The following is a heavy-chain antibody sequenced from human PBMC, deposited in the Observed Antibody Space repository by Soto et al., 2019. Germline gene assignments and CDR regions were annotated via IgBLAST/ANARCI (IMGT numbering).Heavy chain of an antibody. CDR3: ARDGGGIVATLDY. Sequence: PGGSLRLSCAASGFTFSSYSMNWVRQAPGKGLEWVSYISSSSSTIYYADSVKGRFTISRDDAKNSLYLQMNGRRSEDTAVYYCARDGGGIVATLDYWGQGTLVTV. V-gene: IGHV3-48*01. CDR1: GFTFSSYS. CDR2: ISSSSSTI. J-gene: IGHJ4*02. D-gene: IGHD5-12*01.